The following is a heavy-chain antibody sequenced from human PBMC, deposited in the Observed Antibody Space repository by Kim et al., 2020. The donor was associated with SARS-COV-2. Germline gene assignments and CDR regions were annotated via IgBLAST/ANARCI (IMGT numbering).Heavy chain of an antibody. CDR3: ARGKRGGKSRSSWFDP. CDR1: GGSFSGYY. J-gene: IGHJ5*02. D-gene: IGHD6-13*01. Sequence: SETLSLTCAVYGGSFSGYYWSWIRQPPGKGLEWIGEINHSGSTNYNPSLKSRVTISVDTSKNQFSLKLSSVTAADTAVYYCARGKRGGKSRSSWFDPWGQGTLVTVSS. V-gene: IGHV4-34*01. CDR2: INHSGST.